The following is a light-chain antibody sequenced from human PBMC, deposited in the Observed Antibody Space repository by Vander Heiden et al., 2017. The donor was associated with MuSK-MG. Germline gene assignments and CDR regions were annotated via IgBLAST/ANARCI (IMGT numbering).Light chain of an antibody. CDR1: QSISSY. Sequence: SITCRASQSISSYLNWYQQKPGKAPKLLIYAASSLQSGVPSRFSGSGSGTDFTLTISSLQPEDFATYYCQQSDSTPYTFGQGTKLEIK. V-gene: IGKV1-39*01. CDR2: AAS. J-gene: IGKJ2*01. CDR3: QQSDSTPYT.